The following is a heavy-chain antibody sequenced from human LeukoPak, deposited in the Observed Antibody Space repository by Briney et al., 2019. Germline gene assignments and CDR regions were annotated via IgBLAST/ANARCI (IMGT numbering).Heavy chain of an antibody. CDR3: ARGWSSGSFYQPFDY. CDR2: ISHTGIT. Sequence: SQTLSLTCTVSGDSISSGGFYWGWIRQPPGKGLEWIGYISHTGITDYNPSLKSRLTISIDRSKNQFSLELSSVTAADTAVYYCARGWSSGSFYQPFDYWGQGTLVTVSS. CDR1: GDSISSGGFY. D-gene: IGHD1-26*01. V-gene: IGHV4-30-2*01. J-gene: IGHJ4*02.